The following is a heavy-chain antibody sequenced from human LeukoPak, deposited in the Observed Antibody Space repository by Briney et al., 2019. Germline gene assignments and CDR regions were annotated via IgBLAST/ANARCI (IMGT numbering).Heavy chain of an antibody. J-gene: IGHJ4*02. CDR1: GGSISSSSYY. CDR3: ARQVWDSGYDLYY. V-gene: IGHV4-39*01. CDR2: IYYSGST. D-gene: IGHD5-12*01. Sequence: PSETLSLTCTVSGGSISSSSYYWSWIRQPPGKGLEWIGSIYYSGSTYYNPSLQSRVTLSVDTSKNPFSLKLSSVTAADTAVYYCARQVWDSGYDLYYWGQGTLVTVSS.